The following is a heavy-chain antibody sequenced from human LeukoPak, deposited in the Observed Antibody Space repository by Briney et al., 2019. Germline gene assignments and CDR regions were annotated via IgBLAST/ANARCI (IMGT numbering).Heavy chain of an antibody. CDR1: GFNLRSFA. CDR3: ARGDTRLGGAFDV. Sequence: GGSLRLSCAASGFNLRSFAIHWVRQAPGKGLEYVSATSGDGGTTFCASTLQGRCTISRDNSNQMVYLQLGGLKIEDMGLYYCARGDTRLGGAFDVWGQGTMVTVSP. D-gene: IGHD3-16*01. CDR2: TSGDGGTT. V-gene: IGHV3-64*01. J-gene: IGHJ3*01.